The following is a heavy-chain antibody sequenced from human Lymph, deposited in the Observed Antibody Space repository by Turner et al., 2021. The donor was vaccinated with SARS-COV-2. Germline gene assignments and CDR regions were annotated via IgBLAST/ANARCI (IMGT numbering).Heavy chain of an antibody. CDR3: ATLKSNWKILTGRYYFDF. D-gene: IGHD1-1*01. CDR1: GYTLTELS. Sequence: QVQLVQSGAEVKKPGASVQVSCNVSGYTLTELSIHWVRQAPGKGLEWMGGFDPEDGETIYAQKFQGRVTMTEDTSTDTAYMELSSLRSEDTAVYYCATLKSNWKILTGRYYFDFWGQGTLVTVSS. CDR2: FDPEDGET. V-gene: IGHV1-24*01. J-gene: IGHJ4*02.